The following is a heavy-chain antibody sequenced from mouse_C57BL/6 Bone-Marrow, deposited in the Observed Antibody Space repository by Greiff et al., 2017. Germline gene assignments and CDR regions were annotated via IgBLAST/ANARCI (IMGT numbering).Heavy chain of an antibody. J-gene: IGHJ4*01. CDR1: GYTFTSYW. V-gene: IGHV1-74*01. CDR3: AVHTVAYYTMDY. CDR2: IHPSDSDT. D-gene: IGHD1-1*01. Sequence: QVQLQQPGAELVKPGASVKVSCKASGYTFTSYWMHWVKQRPGQGLEWIGRIHPSDSDTNYNQKFKGKATLTVDKTSSTAYMKLSSLTSEDSAVYYCAVHTVAYYTMDYWGQGTSGTVSS.